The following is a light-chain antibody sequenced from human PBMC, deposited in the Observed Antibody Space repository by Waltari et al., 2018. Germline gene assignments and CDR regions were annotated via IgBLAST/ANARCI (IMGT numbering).Light chain of an antibody. CDR2: GAS. CDR3: QQYGSSHT. CDR1: QSVTSSY. J-gene: IGKJ2*01. V-gene: IGKV3-20*01. Sequence: EIVLTQSPGTLSLSPGERATLSCRASQSVTSSYLALYQQKPGQAPRLLIYGASSRATGIPDRFSGSGSGTDFTLTISRLEPEDFAVYYCQQYGSSHTFGQGTKLEIK.